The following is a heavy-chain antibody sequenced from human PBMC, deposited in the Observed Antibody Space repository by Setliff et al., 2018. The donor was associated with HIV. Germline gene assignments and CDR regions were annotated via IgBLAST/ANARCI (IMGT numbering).Heavy chain of an antibody. D-gene: IGHD3-10*01. CDR1: GGSISGHY. J-gene: IGHJ5*02. Sequence: PSETLSLTCTVSGGSISGHYWSWIRQPPGRGLEWIGYIYSSGSTNSNPPLQSRVTISVDTSKNQFSLKLSSGTAADTAVYYCARHSGVASPNWFDPWGQGTLVTVSS. CDR3: ARHSGVASPNWFDP. V-gene: IGHV4-4*09. CDR2: IYSSGST.